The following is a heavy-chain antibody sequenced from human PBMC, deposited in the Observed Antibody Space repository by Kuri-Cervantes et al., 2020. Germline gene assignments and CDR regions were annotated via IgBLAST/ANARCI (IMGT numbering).Heavy chain of an antibody. Sequence: SVKVSCKASGGTFSSYAISWVRQAPGQGLEWMGGIIPIFGTANYAQKFQGRVTITTDESTSTAYMELSSLRSEDTAVYYCARGLTGHRYYYYYYMDVWGKGTTVTVSS. CDR2: IIPIFGTA. V-gene: IGHV1-69*05. CDR1: GGTFSSYA. D-gene: IGHD4-11*01. CDR3: ARGLTGHRYYYYYYMDV. J-gene: IGHJ6*03.